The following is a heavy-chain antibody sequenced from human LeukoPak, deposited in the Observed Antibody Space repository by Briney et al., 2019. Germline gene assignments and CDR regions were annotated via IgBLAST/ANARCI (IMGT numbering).Heavy chain of an antibody. CDR2: ISSNGGST. CDR1: GFTFSSYA. CDR3: ASGSGSLPDY. V-gene: IGHV3-64*01. J-gene: IGHJ4*02. Sequence: GGSLRLSCAASGFTFSSYAMHWVRQAPGKGLEYVSAISSNGGSTCYANSVKGRFTISRDNSKNTLYLQMGSLRAEDMAVYYCASGSGSLPDYWGQGTLITVSS. D-gene: IGHD1-26*01.